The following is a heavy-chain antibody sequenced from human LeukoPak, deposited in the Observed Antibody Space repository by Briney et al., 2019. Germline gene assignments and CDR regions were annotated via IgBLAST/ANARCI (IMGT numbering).Heavy chain of an antibody. CDR1: GFTFDDYA. Sequence: GGSLRLSCAASGFTFDDYAMHWVRQAPGKGLEWVSGISWNSGSIGYADSVKGRFTISGDNAKNSLYLQMDSLRAEDTALYYCAKGPWGSSTNGIDYWGQGTLVTVSS. V-gene: IGHV3-9*01. J-gene: IGHJ4*02. CDR3: AKGPWGSSTNGIDY. D-gene: IGHD2-2*01. CDR2: ISWNSGSI.